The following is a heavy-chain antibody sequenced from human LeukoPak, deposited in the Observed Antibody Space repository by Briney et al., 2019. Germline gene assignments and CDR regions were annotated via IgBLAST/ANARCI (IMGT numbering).Heavy chain of an antibody. D-gene: IGHD5-18*01. Sequence: GGSLRLSCAASGFTVSSNYMSWVRQAPGKGLGWVSVIYSGGSTYYADSVKGRFTISRDNSKNTLYLQMNSLRAEDTAVYYCARDSGSGYSYGFDYWGQGTLVTVSS. CDR1: GFTVSSNY. CDR3: ARDSGSGYSYGFDY. V-gene: IGHV3-66*01. CDR2: IYSGGST. J-gene: IGHJ4*02.